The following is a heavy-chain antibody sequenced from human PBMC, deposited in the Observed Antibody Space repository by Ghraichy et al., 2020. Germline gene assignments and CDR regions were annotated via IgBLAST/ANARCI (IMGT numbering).Heavy chain of an antibody. CDR3: VKDPLSRLFTSPWYGGYLYL. CDR2: IGGNGGST. CDR1: GFTFSNYS. Sequence: GGSLRLSCSGSGFTFSNYSMHWVRQAPGKGLEYVSAIGGNGGSTYYADSVKGRFTISRDNSKNTLFLQMSSLRAEDTAVYYCVKDPLSRLFTSPWYGGYLYLWGQGALVTVSS. J-gene: IGHJ5*02. D-gene: IGHD3-10*01. V-gene: IGHV3-64D*06.